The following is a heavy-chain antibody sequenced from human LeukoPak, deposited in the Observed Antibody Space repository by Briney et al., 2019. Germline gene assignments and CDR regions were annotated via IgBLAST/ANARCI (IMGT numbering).Heavy chain of an antibody. CDR2: ISAYNGNT. CDR1: GYTFTSYG. Sequence: ASVKLSCKASGYTFTSYGISWVRQAPGQGLEWMGWISAYNGNTNYAQKLQGRVTMTTDTSTSTAYMELRSLRSDDTAVYYCARSWAMVSADDYWGQGTLATVSS. V-gene: IGHV1-18*01. D-gene: IGHD5-18*01. J-gene: IGHJ4*02. CDR3: ARSWAMVSADDY.